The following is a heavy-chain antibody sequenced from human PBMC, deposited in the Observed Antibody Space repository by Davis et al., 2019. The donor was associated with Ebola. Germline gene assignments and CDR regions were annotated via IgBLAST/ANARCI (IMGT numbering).Heavy chain of an antibody. V-gene: IGHV1-69*04. D-gene: IGHD5-12*01. Sequence: AASVKVSCKASGGTFSSYAISWVRQAPGQGLEWMGRIIPILGIANYAQKFQGRVTITADKSTSTAYMELSSLRSEDTAVYYCARDSGYKVLAAYGMDVWGQGTTVTVSS. CDR3: ARDSGYKVLAAYGMDV. CDR1: GGTFSSYA. J-gene: IGHJ6*02. CDR2: IIPILGIA.